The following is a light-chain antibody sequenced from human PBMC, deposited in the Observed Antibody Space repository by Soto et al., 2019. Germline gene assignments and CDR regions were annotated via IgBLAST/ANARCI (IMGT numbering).Light chain of an antibody. CDR1: QSVSSSY. Sequence: EIVLPQSPGTLSLSPGESATLSCRASQSVSSSYLAWYQQKPGQAPRLLIYGASTRATGIPARFSGSGSGTEFTLTISSLQPDDFATYYCQQYNSYWTVGQGTKVDIK. CDR3: QQYNSYWT. V-gene: IGKV3-20*01. J-gene: IGKJ1*01. CDR2: GAS.